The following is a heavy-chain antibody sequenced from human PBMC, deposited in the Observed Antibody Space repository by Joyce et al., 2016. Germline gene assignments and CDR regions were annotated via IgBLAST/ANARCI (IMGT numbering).Heavy chain of an antibody. CDR2: ISAYNGNT. V-gene: IGHV1-18*01. D-gene: IGHD2-15*01. CDR3: AREAYDCSGGSCYSSWFDP. J-gene: IGHJ5*02. Sequence: QVQLVQSGAEVKKPGASVKVSCKASGSTFTSYGISWVRQAPGQGLEWIGWISAYNGNTNYAQKLQGRVTMTTDTSASTAYMELRSLRSDDTAVYYCAREAYDCSGGSCYSSWFDPWGQGTLVTVSS. CDR1: GSTFTSYG.